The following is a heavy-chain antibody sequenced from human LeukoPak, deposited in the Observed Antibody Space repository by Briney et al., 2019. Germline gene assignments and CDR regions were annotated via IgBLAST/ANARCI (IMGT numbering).Heavy chain of an antibody. J-gene: IGHJ1*01. D-gene: IGHD6-19*01. V-gene: IGHV3-30*18. CDR3: AKDLLSSGWYGREGYFQH. Sequence: GGSLRLSCAASGFTFSSYGMHWVRQAPGKGLEWVAVISYDGSNKYYADSVKSRFTISRDNSKNTLYLQMNSLRAEDTAVYYCAKDLLSSGWYGREGYFQHWGQGTLVTVSS. CDR1: GFTFSSYG. CDR2: ISYDGSNK.